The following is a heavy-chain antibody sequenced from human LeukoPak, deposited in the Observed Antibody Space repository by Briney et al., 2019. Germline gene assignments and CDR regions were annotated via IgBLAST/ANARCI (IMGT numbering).Heavy chain of an antibody. CDR2: INPNSGGT. CDR3: ATPIWFGELPLFDY. J-gene: IGHJ4*02. CDR1: GYTLTGYY. Sequence: ASVKVSCKASGYTLTGYYMHWVRQAPGQGLEWMGWINPNSGGTNYAQKFQGRVTMTRDTSISTAYMELSRLRSDDTAVYYCATPIWFGELPLFDYWGQGTLVTVSS. V-gene: IGHV1-2*02. D-gene: IGHD3-10*01.